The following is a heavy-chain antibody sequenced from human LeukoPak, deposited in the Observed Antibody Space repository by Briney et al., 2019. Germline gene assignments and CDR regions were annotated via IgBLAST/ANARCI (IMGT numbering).Heavy chain of an antibody. CDR3: AREEFDSGSSLY. D-gene: IGHD3-10*01. CDR1: GFTFSTYW. V-gene: IGHV3-74*01. CDR2: INSGGSST. J-gene: IGHJ4*02. Sequence: GGSLRLSCAASGFTFSTYWMHWVRQAPGKGLVWVSRINSGGSSTSYADSVKGRFTISRDNAKNTLYLQMNSLRAEDTALYYCAREEFDSGSSLYWGQGTLVTVSS.